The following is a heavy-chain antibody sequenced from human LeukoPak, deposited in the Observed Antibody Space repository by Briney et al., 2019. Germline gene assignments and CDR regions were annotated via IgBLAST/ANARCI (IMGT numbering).Heavy chain of an antibody. V-gene: IGHV4-34*01. CDR3: ARGSSGYCSSTSCYSDYFDY. Sequence: SETLSLTCAVYGGSFSGYYWSWLRQPPGKGREWIGEINHSGSTNYNPSLKSRVTISVDTSKNQFSLKLSSVTAADTAVYYCARGSSGYCSSTSCYSDYFDYWGQGTLVTVSS. CDR1: GGSFSGYY. J-gene: IGHJ4*02. D-gene: IGHD2-2*02. CDR2: INHSGST.